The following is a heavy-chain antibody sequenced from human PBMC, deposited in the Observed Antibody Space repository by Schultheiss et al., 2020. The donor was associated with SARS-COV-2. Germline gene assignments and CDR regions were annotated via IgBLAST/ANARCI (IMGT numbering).Heavy chain of an antibody. CDR2: IRSSGRDI. CDR1: GFTFSSYG. CDR3: VRDRSWWTPYNCFDL. Sequence: GSLRLSCAASGFTFSSYGMHWVRQAPGKGLEFVASIRSSGRDIYYADSMQGRFTVSRDNANNSLYLQMHSLRAEDTAVYYCVRDRSWWTPYNCFDLWGRGTLVTVSS. V-gene: IGHV3-21*01. D-gene: IGHD2-15*01. J-gene: IGHJ5*02.